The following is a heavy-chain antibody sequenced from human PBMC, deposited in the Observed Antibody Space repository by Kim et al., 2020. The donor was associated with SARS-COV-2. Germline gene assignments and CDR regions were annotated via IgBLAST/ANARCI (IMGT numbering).Heavy chain of an antibody. J-gene: IGHJ6*02. Sequence: SVKVSCKASGGTFSSYAISWVRQAPGQGLEWMGRIIPILGIANYAQKFQGRVTITADKSTSTAYMELSSLRSEDTAVYYCARPLYYYDSSGYYPYYYYGMDVWGQETTVTVSS. CDR2: IIPILGIA. V-gene: IGHV1-69*04. CDR1: GGTFSSYA. CDR3: ARPLYYYDSSGYYPYYYYGMDV. D-gene: IGHD3-22*01.